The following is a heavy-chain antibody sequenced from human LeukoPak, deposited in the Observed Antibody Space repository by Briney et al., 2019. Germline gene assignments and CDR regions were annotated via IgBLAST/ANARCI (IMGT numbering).Heavy chain of an antibody. CDR2: ISSSSSTI. J-gene: IGHJ4*02. D-gene: IGHD3-10*01. Sequence: GGSLRLSCAVSGFTCSSYSMNWVRQAPGKGLEWVSYISSSSSTIYYADSVKGRFTISRDNAKNSLYLQMNSLRAEDTAVYYCARGVSGSYYPNYWGQGTLVTVSS. V-gene: IGHV3-48*01. CDR1: GFTCSSYS. CDR3: ARGVSGSYYPNY.